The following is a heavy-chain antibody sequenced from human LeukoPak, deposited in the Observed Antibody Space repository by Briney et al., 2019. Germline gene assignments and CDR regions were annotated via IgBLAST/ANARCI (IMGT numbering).Heavy chain of an antibody. CDR3: ARDGFSSGWFN. CDR2: ISGSSDYT. V-gene: IGHV3-11*06. CDR1: GFTFGDYY. J-gene: IGHJ3*01. D-gene: IGHD6-19*01. Sequence: GGSQRLSCAVSGFTFGDYYMSWIRQAPGKGLEWISSISGSSDYTPYADFLKGRVTISRDNAKNSLYLQLNSLSVEDTAVYYCARDGFSSGWFNWGQGTMVTVSS.